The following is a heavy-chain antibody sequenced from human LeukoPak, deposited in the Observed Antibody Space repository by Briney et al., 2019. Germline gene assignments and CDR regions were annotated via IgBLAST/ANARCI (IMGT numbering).Heavy chain of an antibody. CDR3: AREATGTMDFDY. CDR2: IIPIFGTA. J-gene: IGHJ4*02. D-gene: IGHD1-1*01. CDR1: GYTFTSYY. V-gene: IGHV1-69*13. Sequence: SVKVSCKASGYTFTSYYMHWVRQAPGQGLEWMGGIIPIFGTANYARKFQGRVTITADESTSTAYMELSSLRSEDTAVYYCAREATGTMDFDYWGQGTLVTVSS.